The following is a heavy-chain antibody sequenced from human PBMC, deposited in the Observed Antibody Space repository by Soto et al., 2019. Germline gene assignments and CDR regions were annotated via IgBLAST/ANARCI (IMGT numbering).Heavy chain of an antibody. CDR1: GYTFTGYY. V-gene: IGHV1-2*04. J-gene: IGHJ6*03. Sequence: QVQLVQSGAEVKKPGASVKVSCKASGYTFTGYYMHWVRQAPGQGLEWMGWINPNSGGTNYAQKFQGWVTMTRDTSISTAYMELSRLRSDDTVVYYFARGTGDAQPVPPYYYYYSMDVWGKGTTVTVSS. CDR3: ARGTGDAQPVPPYYYYYSMDV. CDR2: INPNSGGT. D-gene: IGHD6-6*01.